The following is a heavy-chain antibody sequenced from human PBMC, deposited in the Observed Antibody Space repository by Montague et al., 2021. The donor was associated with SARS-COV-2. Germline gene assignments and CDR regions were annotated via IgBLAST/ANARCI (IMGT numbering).Heavy chain of an antibody. Sequence: SETLSLTCTVSGGSISSYYWSWIRQPPGKGLERMGYIYYSGSTNYNPSRKSRVTISVDTSKNQFSLKLSSVTAADTAVYDCASQEVDTAMDRNYYYYGMDVWGQGTTVTVSS. D-gene: IGHD5-18*01. CDR1: GGSISSYY. V-gene: IGHV4-59*01. CDR3: ASQEVDTAMDRNYYYYGMDV. J-gene: IGHJ6*02. CDR2: IYYSGST.